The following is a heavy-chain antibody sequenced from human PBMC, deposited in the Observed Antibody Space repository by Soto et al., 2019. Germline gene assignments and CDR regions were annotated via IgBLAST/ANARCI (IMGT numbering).Heavy chain of an antibody. CDR3: ARDLADGMDV. CDR1: GDSIFSNTAA. J-gene: IGHJ6*02. V-gene: IGHV6-1*01. CDR2: TFYRSKWFN. Sequence: SQTLSLTCAISGDSIFSNTAAWNWIRQSPSRGLEWLGRTFYRSKWFNYYAESVKSRITINPDTSKNQFSLQLNSVTPEDTAVYYCARDLADGMDVWTQGTTVTVSS.